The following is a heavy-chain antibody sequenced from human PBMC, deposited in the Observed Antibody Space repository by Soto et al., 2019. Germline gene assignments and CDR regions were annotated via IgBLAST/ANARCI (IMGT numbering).Heavy chain of an antibody. D-gene: IGHD3-9*01. CDR2: IYYTGKT. J-gene: IGHJ5*02. CDR1: GDSLTSYY. Sequence: QVQLQESGPGLVKPSETLSLTCSVSGDSLTSYYWTWVRQPPGKGLEWIGYIYYTGKTNYNPSPKGRATIPLTFSKTKFPHMLRSLTVGDRAVYYGARIILTGFKGLEPGGRGTWVIVPP. V-gene: IGHV4-59*03. CDR3: ARIILTGFKGLEP.